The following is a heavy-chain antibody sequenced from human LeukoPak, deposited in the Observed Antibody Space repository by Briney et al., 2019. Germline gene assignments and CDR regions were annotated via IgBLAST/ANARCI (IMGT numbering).Heavy chain of an antibody. CDR2: IYSSGYT. V-gene: IGHV4-59*11. Sequence: PSETLSLTCTVSNGSISSHYWSWIRQPPGKGLEWIGLIYSSGYTNYNPSLKSRVTISVDTSWNQFSLKLTSATAADMAVYYCARNERRAQKDTYYAYFYYMDVWGKGSTVTVSS. CDR3: ARNERRAQKDTYYAYFYYMDV. D-gene: IGHD6-25*01. J-gene: IGHJ6*03. CDR1: NGSISSHY.